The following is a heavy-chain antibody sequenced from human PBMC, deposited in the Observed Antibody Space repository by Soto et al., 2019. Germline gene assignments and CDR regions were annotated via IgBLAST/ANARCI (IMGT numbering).Heavy chain of an antibody. J-gene: IGHJ4*02. D-gene: IGHD3-9*01. CDR1: GFTVCSYY. CDR3: ARETGWNYYFDY. V-gene: IGHV3-66*02. CDR2: IYSGGST. Sequence: AWSLRLSCAASGFTVCSYYMSWVRQAPEKGLEWVSVIYSGGSTYYADSVKGRFTISRDNSKNTLYLQMNSLRAEDTVVYYCARETGWNYYFDYWGQGTLVTVSS.